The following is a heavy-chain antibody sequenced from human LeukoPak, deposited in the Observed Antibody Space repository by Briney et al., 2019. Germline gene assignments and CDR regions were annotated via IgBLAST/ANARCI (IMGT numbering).Heavy chain of an antibody. Sequence: GGSLRLSCAASGFTFSSYAMSWVRQAPGKGLEWVAVIWYDGSNKYYADSVKGRFTISRDNSKNTLYLQMNSLRAEDTAVYYCAKESGYERDFDYWGQGTLVTVSS. J-gene: IGHJ4*02. V-gene: IGHV3-33*06. CDR2: IWYDGSNK. D-gene: IGHD3-3*01. CDR3: AKESGYERDFDY. CDR1: GFTFSSYA.